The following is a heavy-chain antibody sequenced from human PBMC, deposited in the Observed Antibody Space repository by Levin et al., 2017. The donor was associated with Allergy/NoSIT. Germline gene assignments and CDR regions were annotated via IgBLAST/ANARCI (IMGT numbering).Heavy chain of an antibody. Sequence: SETLSLTCTVSGGSISSYYWGWIRQPPGKALELIGYIRYSGSTEYDPSLQSRITVSIDTSKNQFSLRLNSVTAADTAVYYCARDFCGGGRWHGPFFDIWGQGTLVTVSS. CDR3: ARDFCGGGRWHGPFFDI. CDR1: GGSISSYY. V-gene: IGHV4-59*01. D-gene: IGHD2-15*01. CDR2: IRYSGST. J-gene: IGHJ3*02.